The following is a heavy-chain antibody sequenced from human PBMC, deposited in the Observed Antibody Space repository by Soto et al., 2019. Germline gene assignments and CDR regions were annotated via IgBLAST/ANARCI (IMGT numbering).Heavy chain of an antibody. J-gene: IGHJ4*02. CDR3: ARGEQQLVKFGY. Sequence: TLSLPFTVSGGSISSGGYYWSSIRQHPGKGLEWIGYIYYSGSTYYNPTLKSRVTISVDTSKNQFSLKLSSLTAADTAVYYCARGEQQLVKFGYWGQGTLVTVSS. CDR1: GGSISSGGYY. V-gene: IGHV4-31*03. CDR2: IYYSGST. D-gene: IGHD6-13*01.